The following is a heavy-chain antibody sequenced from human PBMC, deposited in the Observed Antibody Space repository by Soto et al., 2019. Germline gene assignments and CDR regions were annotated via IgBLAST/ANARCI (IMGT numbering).Heavy chain of an antibody. CDR2: ITSRGDTQ. CDR1: GFTFSSLE. J-gene: IGHJ4*02. Sequence: EVQLVEPGGGMIQAGGSLRLSCAASGFTFSSLEMNWVRQDPGKELEWISYITSRGDTQYYAYSVKGRFFIYRHNVKNSPYLKPNSLTQEDAGVCFRVRHLPYCRNGVRHRDWGQGRLVTVS. CDR3: VRHLPYCRNGVRHRD. V-gene: IGHV3-48*03. D-gene: IGHD2-8*01.